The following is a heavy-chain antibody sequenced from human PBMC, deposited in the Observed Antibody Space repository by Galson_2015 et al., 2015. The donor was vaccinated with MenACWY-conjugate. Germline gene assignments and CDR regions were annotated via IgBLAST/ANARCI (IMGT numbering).Heavy chain of an antibody. CDR1: GFTFSSYW. V-gene: IGHV3-7*03. Sequence: SLRLSCAAFGFTFSSYWMSWVRQAPGKGLEWVATIKQDGSEKYYVDSVKCRFTISRYNDKNSLFLQMNSLRDEDTAVYYCVRGGAPAGQLFYWGQGTLAPVSS. D-gene: IGHD6-25*01. CDR2: IKQDGSEK. CDR3: VRGGAPAGQLFY. J-gene: IGHJ4*02.